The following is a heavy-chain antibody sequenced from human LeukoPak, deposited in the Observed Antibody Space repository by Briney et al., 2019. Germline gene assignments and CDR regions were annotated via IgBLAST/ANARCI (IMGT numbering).Heavy chain of an antibody. V-gene: IGHV4-59*08. CDR3: ARSERIIMILGGAFDV. D-gene: IGHD3-22*01. CDR2: IYYSGST. CDR1: GDSISSYY. J-gene: IGHJ3*01. Sequence: PSETLSLTCTVSGDSISSYYWSWIRQPPGKGLEWIGYIYYSGSTNYNPSLKSRVTISVDTSKNQFSLKLSSVTAADTAVYFCARSERIIMILGGAFDVWGRGTMVTVSS.